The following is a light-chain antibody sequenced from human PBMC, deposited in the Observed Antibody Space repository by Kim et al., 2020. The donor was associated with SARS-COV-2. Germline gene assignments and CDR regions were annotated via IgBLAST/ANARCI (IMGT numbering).Light chain of an antibody. Sequence: SPGERATPLCRASQGVSSNLAWYQQKPGQAPRLLLYGASTRATGVPARFSGSGSGTEFTLTISSLQSEDSAVYYCQQFYNWPPITFGQGTRLEIK. CDR2: GAS. J-gene: IGKJ5*01. CDR1: QGVSSN. V-gene: IGKV3-15*01. CDR3: QQFYNWPPIT.